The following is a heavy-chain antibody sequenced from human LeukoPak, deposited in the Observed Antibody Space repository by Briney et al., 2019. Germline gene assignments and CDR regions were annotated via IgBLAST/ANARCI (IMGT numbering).Heavy chain of an antibody. CDR1: GFTFNDYA. D-gene: IGHD3-3*01. J-gene: IGHJ4*02. CDR2: ISWNSGFI. CDR3: AKDRTDTSGSESGFDS. Sequence: GGSLRLSCAASGFTFNDYAMHWVRQTPGKGLEWVSGISWNSGFIGYADSVKGRFTISRDNAKNSLYLQMHSLRGEDTALYYCAKDRTDTSGSESGFDSWGQGTLVTVSS. V-gene: IGHV3-9*01.